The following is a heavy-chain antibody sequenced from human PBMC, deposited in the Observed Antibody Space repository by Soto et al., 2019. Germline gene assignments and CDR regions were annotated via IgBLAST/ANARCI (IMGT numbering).Heavy chain of an antibody. Sequence: GGSLRLSCAASGFTFSSYAMSWVRQAPGKGLEWVSAISGSGGSTYYADSVKGRFTISRDNSKNTLYLQMNSLSAEDTAVYYCAKDGYSSSSGVNWFDPWGQGTLVTVSS. D-gene: IGHD6-6*01. CDR3: AKDGYSSSSGVNWFDP. V-gene: IGHV3-23*01. CDR2: ISGSGGST. CDR1: GFTFSSYA. J-gene: IGHJ5*02.